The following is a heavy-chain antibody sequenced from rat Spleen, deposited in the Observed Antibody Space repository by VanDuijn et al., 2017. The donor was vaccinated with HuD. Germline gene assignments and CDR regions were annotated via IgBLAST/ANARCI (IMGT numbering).Heavy chain of an antibody. J-gene: IGHJ2*01. CDR2: IWTGGST. CDR3: ARGGPPFDY. D-gene: IGHD3-1*01. V-gene: IGHV2-30*01. Sequence: QVQLKESGPGLVQPSQTLSLTCTVSGFSLTSYNVHWVRQPTGKGLEWMGVIWTGGSTDYNSALKSRLSISRDTSKSQVFLKMNSLQTEDIATYYCARGGPPFDYWGQGVMVTVSS. CDR1: GFSLTSYN.